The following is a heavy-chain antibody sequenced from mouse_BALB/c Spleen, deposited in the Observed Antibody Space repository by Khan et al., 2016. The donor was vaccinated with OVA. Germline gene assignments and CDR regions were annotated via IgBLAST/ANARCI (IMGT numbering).Heavy chain of an antibody. Sequence: EVQLQESGPGLVKPSQSLSLTCTVTGYSITSDYAWNWIRQFPGNKLEWMGYINYSVGTSYTPSLKSRISLTRDTSKNQFFLQLNSVTTEDTATYYCVRGRSYWGQGTLVTVSA. J-gene: IGHJ3*01. D-gene: IGHD3-3*01. CDR3: VRGRSY. CDR1: GYSITSDYA. CDR2: INYSVGT. V-gene: IGHV3-2*02.